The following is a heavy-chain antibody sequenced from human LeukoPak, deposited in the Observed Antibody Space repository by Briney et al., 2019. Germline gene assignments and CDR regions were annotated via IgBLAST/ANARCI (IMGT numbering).Heavy chain of an antibody. V-gene: IGHV3-48*03. Sequence: GGSLRLSCAASGFTFSDYEMNWVRQAPGKGLEWLSYISSGGYTADYADSVKGRFTISRDNATNSVYLQMHSLRAEDTGLYYCARSKRDIVATIGYWGQGTLVAVSS. J-gene: IGHJ4*02. CDR3: ARSKRDIVATIGY. CDR2: ISSGGYTA. CDR1: GFTFSDYE. D-gene: IGHD5-12*01.